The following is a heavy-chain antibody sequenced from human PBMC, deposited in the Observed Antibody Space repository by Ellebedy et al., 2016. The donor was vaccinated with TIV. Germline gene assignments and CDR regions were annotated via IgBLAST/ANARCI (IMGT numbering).Heavy chain of an antibody. CDR2: IHPGDSET. D-gene: IGHD2-21*02. CDR1: GYSFTNYW. J-gene: IGHJ4*02. CDR3: ARFTSDYSGDWFGRAFDH. V-gene: IGHV5-51*01. Sequence: KVSCKGSGYSFTNYWIGWVRQMPGKGLEWMGIIHPGDSETRYSPSVQGQVTISGDKSISTAYLQWSSLKASDTAMYYCARFTSDYSGDWFGRAFDHWGQGTLVIVSS.